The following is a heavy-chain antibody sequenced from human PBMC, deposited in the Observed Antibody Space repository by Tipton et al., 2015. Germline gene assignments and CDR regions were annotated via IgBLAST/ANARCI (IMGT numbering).Heavy chain of an antibody. CDR2: IHRSGSPT. D-gene: IGHD3-10*01. CDR3: AKDRPPHYYGSGIEAFDV. CDR1: GFTFSDHY. Sequence: GSLRLSCAASGFTFSDHYLTWLRQAPGRGLEWVAYIHRSGSPTYYADSVRGRFTISRDDSKNTLYLQMNSLRVEDTAVYYCAKDRPPHYYGSGIEAFDVWGLGTMVTVSS. V-gene: IGHV3-11*04. J-gene: IGHJ3*01.